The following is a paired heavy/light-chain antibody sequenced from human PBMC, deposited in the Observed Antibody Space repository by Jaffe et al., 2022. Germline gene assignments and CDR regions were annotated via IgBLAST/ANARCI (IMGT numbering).Heavy chain of an antibody. J-gene: IGHJ4*02. Sequence: EVQLVESGGGLVQPGGSLRLSCEASGFTFNTYYIHWVRQAPGQGLEWVSRISGDGVTTNYADSVKGRFTISRDNAKNTLYLQMNTLRAEDTALYYCVRDFRGGDYWGQGTLVTVSA. D-gene: IGHD3-10*01. CDR1: GFTFNTYY. CDR3: VRDFRGGDY. V-gene: IGHV3-74*01. CDR2: ISGDGVTT.
Light chain of an antibody. CDR2: YDD. V-gene: IGLV1-36*01. Sequence: QSVLTQPPSVSEAPRQRVTISCSGSSSNIGANGVNWYQQLPGEPPKLLIYYDDLLPSGVSDRFSGSKSGTSASLAISGLQSEDEADYFCAAWDDVLNGLLFGGGTKLTVL. CDR3: AAWDDVLNGLL. J-gene: IGLJ3*02. CDR1: SSNIGANG.